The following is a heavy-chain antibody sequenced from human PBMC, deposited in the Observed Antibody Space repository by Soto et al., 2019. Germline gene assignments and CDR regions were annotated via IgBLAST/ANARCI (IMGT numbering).Heavy chain of an antibody. CDR1: GDSVSSNSAA. Sequence: QSPTLSLTCAISGDSVSSNSAAWNWIRPSPSRGLEWLGRTYYRSKWYNDYAGSVKSRITINPDTSKNHFSLQLNSVTPEDTAVYYCARSSPKDKFDILTGYGFRYWGQGTLVTVSS. D-gene: IGHD3-9*01. CDR2: TYYRSKWYN. V-gene: IGHV6-1*01. J-gene: IGHJ4*02. CDR3: ARSSPKDKFDILTGYGFRY.